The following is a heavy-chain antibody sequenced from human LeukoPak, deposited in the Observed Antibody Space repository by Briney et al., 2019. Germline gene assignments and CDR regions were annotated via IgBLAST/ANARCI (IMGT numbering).Heavy chain of an antibody. CDR1: GYTFTSYG. Sequence: ASVKVSCKASGYTFTSYGISWVRQAPGQGLEWMGWISTYNGNTKYAQKVQGRVTMTRNTSISTAYMELSSLRSEDTAVYYCARWQRRDTALGFDYWGQGTLVTVSS. CDR3: ARWQRRDTALGFDY. V-gene: IGHV1-18*01. CDR2: ISTYNGNT. D-gene: IGHD5-18*01. J-gene: IGHJ4*02.